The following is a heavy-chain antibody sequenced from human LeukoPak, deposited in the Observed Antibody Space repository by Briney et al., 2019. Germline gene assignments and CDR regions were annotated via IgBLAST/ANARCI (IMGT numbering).Heavy chain of an antibody. D-gene: IGHD3-10*01. J-gene: IGHJ4*02. CDR2: INEDGSKI. CDR1: GFSFDNYW. V-gene: IGHV3-7*05. CDR3: ARWSHVSGRWFLDN. Sequence: GGSLRLSFEASGFSFDNYWMTWVLQAPGKGLDWLADINEDGSKIYSLDSVKGRFTISRDNAKNSLSLQLNTLRAEDTAVYYCARWSHVSGRWFLDNWGRGTLVSVSS.